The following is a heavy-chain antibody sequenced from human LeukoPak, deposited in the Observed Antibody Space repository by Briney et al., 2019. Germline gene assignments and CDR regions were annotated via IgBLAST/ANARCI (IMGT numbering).Heavy chain of an antibody. V-gene: IGHV3-23*01. J-gene: IGHJ6*02. CDR3: ARGGGLDV. CDR1: GFTFSSYA. Sequence: GGSPRLSCAASGFTFSSYAMSWVRQAPGKGLEWVSSISGSGGSTYYADSVKGRFTISRDNAKNSLYLQMSNLRAEDTAVYFCARGGGLDVWGQGATVTVSS. D-gene: IGHD3-16*01. CDR2: ISGSGGST.